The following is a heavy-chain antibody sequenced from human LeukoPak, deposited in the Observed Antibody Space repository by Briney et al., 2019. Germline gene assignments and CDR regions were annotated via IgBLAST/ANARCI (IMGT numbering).Heavy chain of an antibody. J-gene: IGHJ6*03. CDR3: ARRWNYGRNYYIDV. V-gene: IGHV4-34*01. Sequence: PSETLSLTCAVYGGSFSNYYWSWIRQPPGKGLEWLGEINDSGRANYNPSLMSRVTASVDTSKNQFSLRLTSVTATDMAVYYCARRWNYGRNYYIDVWGKGATVSVSS. D-gene: IGHD1-7*01. CDR2: INDSGRA. CDR1: GGSFSNYY.